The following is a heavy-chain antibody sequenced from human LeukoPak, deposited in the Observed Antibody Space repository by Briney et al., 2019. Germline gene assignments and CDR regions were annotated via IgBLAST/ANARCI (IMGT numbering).Heavy chain of an antibody. Sequence: WVRQAPGKGLEWVAVISYDGSNKYYADSVKGRFTISRDNSKNTLYLQMNSLRAEDTAVYYCAKNRVGANYFDYWGQGTLVTVSS. CDR3: AKNRVGANYFDY. D-gene: IGHD1-26*01. CDR2: ISYDGSNK. V-gene: IGHV3-30*18. J-gene: IGHJ4*02.